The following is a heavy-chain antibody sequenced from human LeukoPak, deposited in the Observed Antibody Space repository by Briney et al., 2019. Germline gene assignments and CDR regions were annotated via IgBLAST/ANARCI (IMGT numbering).Heavy chain of an antibody. J-gene: IGHJ6*02. CDR2: IRSKAYRGTT. CDR3: SRGPIQLWVHTGMAV. CDR1: GFNLGDHA. V-gene: IGHV3-49*04. D-gene: IGHD5-18*01. Sequence: GRSLRLSCTTSGFNLGDHAMTWVRQAPGKGLEWVGFIRSKAYRGTTEYAASVKGRFTISRDDSKSVVYLQMNSLKSEDTAVYYCSRGPIQLWVHTGMAVWGQGTTVTVSS.